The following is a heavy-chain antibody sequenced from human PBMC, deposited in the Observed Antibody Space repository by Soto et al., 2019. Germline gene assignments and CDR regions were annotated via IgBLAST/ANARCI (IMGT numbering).Heavy chain of an antibody. CDR3: ARQHGSGRYYYGMDV. CDR2: IYYSGST. Sequence: SETLSLTCTVSGGSVSSGSYDWSWIRQPPGKGLEWIGYIYYSGSTNYNPSLKSRVTISVDTSKNQFSLKLSSVTAADTAVYYCARQHGSGRYYYGMDVWGQGTTVTV. D-gene: IGHD3-10*01. J-gene: IGHJ6*02. V-gene: IGHV4-61*01. CDR1: GGSVSSGSYD.